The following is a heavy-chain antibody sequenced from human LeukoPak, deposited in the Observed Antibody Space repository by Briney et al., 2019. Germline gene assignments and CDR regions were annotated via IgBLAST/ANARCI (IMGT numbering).Heavy chain of an antibody. CDR1: GGSFSGYY. CDR3: ARGGSSGYLHY. J-gene: IGHJ4*02. Sequence: SETLSLTCAVYGGSFSGYYWSWIRQPPGKGLEWIGEINHSGSTNYNPSLKSRVTISVDTSKNQFSLKLSSVTAADTAVYYYARGGSSGYLHYWGQGTLVTVSS. CDR2: INHSGST. D-gene: IGHD3-22*01. V-gene: IGHV4-34*01.